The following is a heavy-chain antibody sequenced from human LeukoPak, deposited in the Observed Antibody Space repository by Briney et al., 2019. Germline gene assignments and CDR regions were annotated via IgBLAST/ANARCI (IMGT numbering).Heavy chain of an antibody. J-gene: IGHJ6*04. D-gene: IGHD6-19*01. V-gene: IGHV3-23*01. CDR1: GFTFSSYA. CDR2: ISGSGGST. CDR3: AKDRSGWPEGMDV. Sequence: PGGSLRLSCAAYGFTFSSYAMSWVRQAPGKGLEWVSAISGSGGSTYYADSVKGRFTISRDNSKNTLYLQMNSLRAEDTAVYYCAKDRSGWPEGMDVWGKGTTVTVSS.